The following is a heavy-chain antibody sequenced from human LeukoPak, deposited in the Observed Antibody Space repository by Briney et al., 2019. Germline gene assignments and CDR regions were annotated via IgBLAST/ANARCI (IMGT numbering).Heavy chain of an antibody. CDR2: IYCGGST. CDR3: ARERFYYYDSSDYYGIFDY. CDR1: GFTVTSNY. V-gene: IGHV3-66*01. D-gene: IGHD3-22*01. Sequence: PGGSLRLSCAASGFTVTSNYMSWVRQAPGKGLEWVAVIYCGGSTYYADSVKGRFTISRDNSKNTLYLQMNSLRAEDTAVYYCARERFYYYDSSDYYGIFDYWGQGTVVTVSS. J-gene: IGHJ4*02.